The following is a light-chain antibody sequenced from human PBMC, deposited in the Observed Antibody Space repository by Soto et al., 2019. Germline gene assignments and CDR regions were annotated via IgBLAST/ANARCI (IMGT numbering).Light chain of an antibody. CDR1: QSISSW. J-gene: IGKJ1*01. CDR2: DAS. CDR3: QQYNCWTWT. Sequence: DIQMTQSPYTLSASVGDRVTITCRASQSISSWLAWYQQKPGKAPKLLIYDASSLESGVPSRFSGSGSGTEFTLTISSLQPDDFATYYFQQYNCWTWTFGQGNKVEIK. V-gene: IGKV1-5*01.